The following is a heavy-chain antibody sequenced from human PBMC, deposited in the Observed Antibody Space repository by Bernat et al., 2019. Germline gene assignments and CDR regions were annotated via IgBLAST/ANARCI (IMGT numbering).Heavy chain of an antibody. CDR2: ISYDGSNK. CDR1: GFTFSSYG. CDR3: AKDRLVGALYY. Sequence: QVQLVESGGGVVQPGRSLRLSCAASGFTFSSYGMHWVRQAPGKGLEWVAVISYDGSNKYYADSVHGRFTISRDNSKTTLYLHMNSLRAEDTAVYYCAKDRLVGALYYWGQGTLVTVSS. V-gene: IGHV3-30*18. J-gene: IGHJ4*02. D-gene: IGHD1-26*01.